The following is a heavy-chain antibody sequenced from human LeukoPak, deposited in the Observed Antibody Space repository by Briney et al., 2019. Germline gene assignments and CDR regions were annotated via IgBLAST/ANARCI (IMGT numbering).Heavy chain of an antibody. CDR3: ARIYRSGSYSGYYYYYGMDV. CDR2: ISYDGSNK. J-gene: IGHJ6*02. CDR1: GFTFSSYA. Sequence: GGSLRLSCAASGFTFSSYAMHWVRQAPGKGLEWVAVISYDGSNKYYADSVKGRFTISRDNSKNTLDLQMNSLRDEDTGVYYCARIYRSGSYSGYYYYYGMDVWGQGTTVTVSS. D-gene: IGHD1-26*01. V-gene: IGHV3-30-3*01.